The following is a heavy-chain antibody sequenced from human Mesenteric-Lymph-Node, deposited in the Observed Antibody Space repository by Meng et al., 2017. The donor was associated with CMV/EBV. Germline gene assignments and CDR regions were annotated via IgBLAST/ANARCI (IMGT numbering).Heavy chain of an antibody. V-gene: IGHV3-21*03. CDR2: ISSSSSYI. CDR3: ARDEEYDYVWGSYRPPDY. CDR1: GFTFSSYS. J-gene: IGHJ4*02. D-gene: IGHD3-16*02. Sequence: GESLKISCAASGFTFSSYSMNWVRQAPGKGLEWVSSISSSSSYIYYADSVKGRFTISRDNAKNSLYLQMNSLRAEDTAVYYCARDEEYDYVWGSYRPPDYWGQGTLVTVS.